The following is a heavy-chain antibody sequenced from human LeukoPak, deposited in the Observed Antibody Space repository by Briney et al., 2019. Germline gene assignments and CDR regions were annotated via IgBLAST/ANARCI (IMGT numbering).Heavy chain of an antibody. CDR3: ARLYNDY. CDR2: IKQDGSEK. CDR1: GFTFSNAW. Sequence: GGSLRLSCAASGFTFSNAWMSWVRQAPGKGLEWVANIKQDGSEKYYVDSVKGRFTISRDNAKNSLYLQMNSLRAEDTAVYYCARLYNDYWGQGTLVTVSS. V-gene: IGHV3-7*01. D-gene: IGHD3-16*01. J-gene: IGHJ4*02.